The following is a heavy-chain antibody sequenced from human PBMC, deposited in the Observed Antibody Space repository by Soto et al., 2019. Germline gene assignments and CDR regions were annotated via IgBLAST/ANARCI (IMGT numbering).Heavy chain of an antibody. J-gene: IGHJ5*01. V-gene: IGHV4-34*01. CDR1: GESFSDSY. D-gene: IGHD1-1*01. Sequence: KPSETLSLTCAVFGESFSDSYWSWIRQSPEKGLEWIGEITNSGSTYYNPSLKSRVTISGDTSKNQFSLEVRSVTAADMAVYFCARGRTAIATRWFDSWGQGTLVTVSS. CDR2: ITNSGST. CDR3: ARGRTAIATRWFDS.